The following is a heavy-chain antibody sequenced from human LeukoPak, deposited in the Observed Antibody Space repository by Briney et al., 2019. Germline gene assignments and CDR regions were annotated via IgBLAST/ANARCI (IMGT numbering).Heavy chain of an antibody. CDR2: INHSGST. V-gene: IGHV4-34*01. J-gene: IGHJ4*02. D-gene: IGHD5-12*01. CDR1: GGSFSGYY. Sequence: SETLSLTCAVYGGSFSGYYWSWIRQPPGKRLEWIGEINHSGSTNYNPSLKSRVTISVDTSKNQFSLKLSSVTAADTAVYYCARGDESYVYRPFDYWGQGTLVTVSS. CDR3: ARGDESYVYRPFDY.